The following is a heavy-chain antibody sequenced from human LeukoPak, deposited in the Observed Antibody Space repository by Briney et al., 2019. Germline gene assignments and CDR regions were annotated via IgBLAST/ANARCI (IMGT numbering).Heavy chain of an antibody. V-gene: IGHV3-30*02. CDR1: GFTFSSYG. CDR2: IRYDGSNK. J-gene: IGHJ6*03. Sequence: GGSLRLSCAASGFTFSSYGMYWVRQAPGKGLEWVAFIRYDGSNKYYADSVKGRFTVSRDNSKNTLYLQMNSLRAEDTAVYYCARGAYDIRGHLTGYRYYYYYMDVWGKGTTVTISS. D-gene: IGHD3-9*01. CDR3: ARGAYDIRGHLTGYRYYYYYMDV.